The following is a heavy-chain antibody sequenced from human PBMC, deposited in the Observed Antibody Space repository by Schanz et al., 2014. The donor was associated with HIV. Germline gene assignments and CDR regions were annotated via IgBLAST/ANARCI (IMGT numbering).Heavy chain of an antibody. J-gene: IGHJ6*02. V-gene: IGHV3-33*01. CDR3: ASTIYPYSSSSDYYYGMDV. CDR1: GFTFSSYG. CDR2: IWYDGRNK. D-gene: IGHD6-6*01. Sequence: VQLVESGGGVVQPGRSLRLSCAASGFTFSSYGMHWVRQAPGKGLEWVAVIWYDGRNKDYADSVKGRFTISRDNSKNTLYLQMNSLRAEDTAVYYCASTIYPYSSSSDYYYGMDVWGQGTTVSVSS.